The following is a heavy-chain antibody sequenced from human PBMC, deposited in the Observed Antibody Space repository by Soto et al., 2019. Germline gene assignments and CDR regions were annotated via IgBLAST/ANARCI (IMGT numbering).Heavy chain of an antibody. CDR2: ISGSGAYT. CDR1: GFPFSIYA. J-gene: IGHJ4*02. CDR3: AKDGSGYVDEY. V-gene: IGHV3-23*01. D-gene: IGHD5-12*01. Sequence: EVPLLESGGGLVQPGGSLRLSCAASGFPFSIYAMSWVRQGPGKGLEWVSTISGSGAYTYYADSVKGRFTISRDISKNTLYLQMNSLRAEDTAVYYCAKDGSGYVDEYWGQGTLVTVSS.